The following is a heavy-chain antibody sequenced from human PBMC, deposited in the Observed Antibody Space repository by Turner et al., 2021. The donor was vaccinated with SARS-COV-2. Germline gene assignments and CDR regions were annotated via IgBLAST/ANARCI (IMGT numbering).Heavy chain of an antibody. Sequence: EVQLVEPGGGLVKPGGSLRLSSASSRFPFSGHSVTWVRQAPGKALEWVASISCSSSYIHYAYSVRGRFTISRDNAKNSLYLQMNSLRADDTAVYYCARCCGVTCKQNVAFDIWGQGAKVTVSS. CDR3: ARCCGVTCKQNVAFDI. CDR2: ISCSSSYI. V-gene: IGHV3-21*01. D-gene: IGHD2-21*01. J-gene: IGHJ3*02. CDR1: RFPFSGHS.